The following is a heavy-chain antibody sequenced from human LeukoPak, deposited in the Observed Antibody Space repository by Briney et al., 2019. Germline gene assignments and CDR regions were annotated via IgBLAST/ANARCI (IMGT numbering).Heavy chain of an antibody. D-gene: IGHD6-13*01. V-gene: IGHV3-9*01. CDR1: GFTFDDYA. CDR2: ISWNSGSI. J-gene: IGHJ3*02. CDR3: AKDLSSSQNDAFDI. Sequence: PGGSLRLSCAASGFTFDDYAMHWVRRAPGKGLEWVSGISWNSGSIGYADSVKGRFTISRDNAKNSLYLQMNSLRAEDTALYYCAKDLSSSQNDAFDIWGQGTMVTVSS.